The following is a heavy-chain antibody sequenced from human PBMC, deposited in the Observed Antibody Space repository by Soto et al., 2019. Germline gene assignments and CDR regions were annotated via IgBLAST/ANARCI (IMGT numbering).Heavy chain of an antibody. CDR3: AREEFEDGRGHFDY. CDR2: ISYGGDKK. CDR1: GFTFSTYV. D-gene: IGHD3-22*01. Sequence: QVQLVESGGGVVQPGGSLRLSCAASGFTFSTYVMHWVRQAPGKGLEWMPIISYGGDKKYYADSVKGRFTISRDISESTLYLQMNSLRTEDTAVYYCAREEFEDGRGHFDYWGQGTLVSVSS. J-gene: IGHJ4*02. V-gene: IGHV3-30-3*01.